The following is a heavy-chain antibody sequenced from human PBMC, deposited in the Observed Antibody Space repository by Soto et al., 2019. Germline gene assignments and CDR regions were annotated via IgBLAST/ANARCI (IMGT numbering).Heavy chain of an antibody. Sequence: ASVKVSCKASGGTFSSYTISWVRQAPGQGLEWMGRIIPILGIANYAQKFQGRVTITADKSTSTAYMELSSLRSEDTAVYYCATLNSRAVAAYIYFDYWGQGTLVTVSS. CDR2: IIPILGIA. CDR3: ATLNSRAVAAYIYFDY. J-gene: IGHJ4*02. D-gene: IGHD6-19*01. CDR1: GGTFSSYT. V-gene: IGHV1-69*02.